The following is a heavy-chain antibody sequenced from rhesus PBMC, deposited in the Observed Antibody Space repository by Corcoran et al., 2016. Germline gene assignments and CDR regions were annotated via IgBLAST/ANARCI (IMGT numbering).Heavy chain of an antibody. J-gene: IGHJ4*01. CDR2: IYGRGSSN. Sequence: QLQLQESGPGLVKPSETLSVTCAVSGGSISSSYWSWIRQAPGKGLGWIGYIYGRGSSNNSNPSPKSRGTRSVDTSKNQLALKLSSGTTADTAVDYGARGRDMGDYFDYWGQGVLVTVAS. V-gene: IGHV4-169*01. CDR1: GGSISSSY. D-gene: IGHD3-34*01. CDR3: ARGRDMGDYFDY.